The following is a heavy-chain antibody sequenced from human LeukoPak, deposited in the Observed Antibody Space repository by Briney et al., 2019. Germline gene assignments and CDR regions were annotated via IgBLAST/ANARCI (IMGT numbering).Heavy chain of an antibody. CDR2: IIPIFGTA. J-gene: IGHJ3*02. CDR3: ARDHHYYDSSGYTPPAAFDI. D-gene: IGHD3-22*01. V-gene: IGHV1-69*05. Sequence: SVKVSCKASGGTFSSYAISWVRQAPGQGLEWMGGIIPIFGTANYAQKFQGRVTMTRDTSTSTVYMELSSLRSEDTAVYYCARDHHYYDSSGYTPPAAFDIWGQGTMVTVSS. CDR1: GGTFSSYA.